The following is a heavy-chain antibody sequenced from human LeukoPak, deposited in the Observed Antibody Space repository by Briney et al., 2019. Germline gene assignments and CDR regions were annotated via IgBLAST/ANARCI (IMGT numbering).Heavy chain of an antibody. CDR1: GLTFSNYG. V-gene: IGHV3-33*01. CDR3: ARDSCSSVTCYDY. CDR2: IQHDGGIK. J-gene: IGHJ4*02. D-gene: IGHD2-2*01. Sequence: GRSLRLPCAASGLTFSNYGMHWVRLAPGKGLEGVAAIQHDGGIKYYADSVKDRFTISRDDSKNTLYLQMNSLRAEDAAVYYCARDSCSSVTCYDYWGQGTLVTVSS.